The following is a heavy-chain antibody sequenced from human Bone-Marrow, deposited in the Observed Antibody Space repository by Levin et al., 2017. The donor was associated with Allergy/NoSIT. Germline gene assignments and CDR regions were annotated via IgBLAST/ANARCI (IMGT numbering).Heavy chain of an antibody. CDR1: GGSITTSY. V-gene: IGHV4-59*01. CDR2: IYYSGTT. J-gene: IGHJ2*01. D-gene: IGHD3-10*01. CDR3: ARGEPGVNWYFDL. Sequence: RSQTLSLTCSVSGGSITTSYWSWIRQSPGKGLEWIGYIYYSGTTNYNPSFESRVTLSVDTSENQLSLRLTSVTAADTAVYYCARGEPGVNWYFDLWGRGTLVTVSS.